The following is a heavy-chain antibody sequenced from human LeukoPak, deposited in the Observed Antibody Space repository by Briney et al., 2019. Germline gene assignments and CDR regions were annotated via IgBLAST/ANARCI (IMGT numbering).Heavy chain of an antibody. D-gene: IGHD6-13*01. CDR3: ARGQRGYSSSWFDP. CDR2: INHSGST. V-gene: IGHV4-39*07. CDR1: GGSISSSSYY. J-gene: IGHJ5*02. Sequence: KPSETLSLTCTVSGGSISSSSYYWGWIRQPPGKGLEWIGEINHSGSTNHNPSLKSRVTISVDMSKNQFSLKLSSVTAADTAVYYCARGQRGYSSSWFDPWGQGTLVTVSS.